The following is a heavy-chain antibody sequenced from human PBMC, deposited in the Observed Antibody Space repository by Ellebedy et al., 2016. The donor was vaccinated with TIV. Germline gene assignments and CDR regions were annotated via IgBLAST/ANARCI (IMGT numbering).Heavy chain of an antibody. D-gene: IGHD3-10*01. J-gene: IGHJ4*02. CDR2: IDPHTGRT. Sequence: ASVKVSXKASGYNFLSYGISWVRQAPGQGLEWMGWIDPHTGRTDYARKLQGRVIMTTDTSTTTAFLDLRSLRSDDTAVYFCARDRTMVRGVPDSWGQGTLVTVSS. V-gene: IGHV1-18*01. CDR3: ARDRTMVRGVPDS. CDR1: GYNFLSYG.